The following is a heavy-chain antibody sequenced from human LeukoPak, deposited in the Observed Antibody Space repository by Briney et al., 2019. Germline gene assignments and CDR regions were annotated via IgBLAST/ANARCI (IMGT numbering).Heavy chain of an antibody. V-gene: IGHV3-21*01. Sequence: GWSLRLSCAASLFTFSAYSMNSVRQPPRKGLEWVSYISISGSYIYYADSVKVRFTISRDNAKNSLYLQLDRLRAEDTAVYYCARDSRQWVEQLPYGWFDPWGQGPWSPSPQ. CDR1: LFTFSAYS. CDR3: ARDSRQWVEQLPYGWFDP. J-gene: IGHJ5*01. D-gene: IGHD1-26*01. CDR2: ISISGSYI.